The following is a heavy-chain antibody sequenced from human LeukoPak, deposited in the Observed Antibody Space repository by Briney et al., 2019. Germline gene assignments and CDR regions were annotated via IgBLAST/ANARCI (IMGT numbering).Heavy chain of an antibody. CDR2: ISSSSTTI. Sequence: PGGSLRLSCAASGFIFSSYSMSWVRQAPGKGLEWVSYISSSSTTIYYADSVKGRFTISRDNAKNSLYLQMNSLRAEDTAVYYCARDPANYDFWSGYSASYYYYYMDVWGKGTTVTVSS. D-gene: IGHD3-3*01. V-gene: IGHV3-48*04. CDR3: ARDPANYDFWSGYSASYYYYYMDV. J-gene: IGHJ6*03. CDR1: GFIFSSYS.